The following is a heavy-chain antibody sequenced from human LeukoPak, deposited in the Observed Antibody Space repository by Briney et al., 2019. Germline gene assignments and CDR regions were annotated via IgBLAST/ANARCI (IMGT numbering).Heavy chain of an antibody. D-gene: IGHD6-13*01. V-gene: IGHV4-39*07. J-gene: IGHJ5*02. CDR3: ASGSAGFDT. Sequence: PSKTLSLTCTVSGVSVSSSYYFWAWIRQPPGKGLEWIGSIYSTGLTYYSPSLKSRVSISLETSKNQFSLKLKSVTAADTAVYFCASGSAGFDTWGQGTLVTVSS. CDR1: GVSVSSSYYF. CDR2: IYSTGLT.